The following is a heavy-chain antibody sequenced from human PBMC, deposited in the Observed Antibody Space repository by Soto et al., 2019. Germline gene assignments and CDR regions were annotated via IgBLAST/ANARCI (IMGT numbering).Heavy chain of an antibody. V-gene: IGHV4-34*01. CDR2: ISQSGNT. CDR3: ARAPKVSGSSQTRPDF. Sequence: SETVSLTCSIYSGSLSGYYWSWIRQPPGKGLEWIGEISQSGNTNYSPSLKSRVSISIDTSKKQFSLNLASVSAADTAVYYCARAPKVSGSSQTRPDFWGQGTLVTVSS. CDR1: SGSLSGYY. D-gene: IGHD6-6*01. J-gene: IGHJ4*02.